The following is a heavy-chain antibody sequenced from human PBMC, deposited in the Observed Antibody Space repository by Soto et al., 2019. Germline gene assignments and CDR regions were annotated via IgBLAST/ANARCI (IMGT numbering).Heavy chain of an antibody. Sequence: QVQLVQSGAEVKKPGASVKVSCKASGYTFTSYDINWVRQATGQGLEWMGWMNPNSGNTGYAQKFQGRVTMTRNTSISTAYMELSSLRPEDTAVYYCARGGVFFFAAPTNPFDYWGQGTLVTVSS. CDR2: MNPNSGNT. CDR3: ARGGVFFFAAPTNPFDY. CDR1: GYTFTSYD. V-gene: IGHV1-8*01. J-gene: IGHJ4*02. D-gene: IGHD3-10*01.